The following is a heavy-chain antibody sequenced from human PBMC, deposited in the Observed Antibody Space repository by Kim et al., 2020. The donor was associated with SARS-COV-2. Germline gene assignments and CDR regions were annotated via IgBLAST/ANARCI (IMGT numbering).Heavy chain of an antibody. J-gene: IGHJ6*02. CDR2: IYYSGST. V-gene: IGHV4-39*01. D-gene: IGHD3-3*01. CDR1: GGSISSSSYY. CDR3: ASWGVDDFWSGYYKMDV. Sequence: SETLSLTCTVSGGSISSSSYYWGWIRQPPGKGLEWIGSIYYSGSTYYNPSLKSRVTISVDTSKNQFSLKLSSVTAADTAVYYCASWGVDDFWSGYYKMDVWGQGTTVTVSS.